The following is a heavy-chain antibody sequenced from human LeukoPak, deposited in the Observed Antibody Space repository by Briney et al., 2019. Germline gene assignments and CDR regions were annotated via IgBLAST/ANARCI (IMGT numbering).Heavy chain of an antibody. CDR3: ARDESTSILWW. V-gene: IGHV1-46*01. J-gene: IGHJ1*01. CDR1: GYXFINYY. D-gene: IGHD2-21*01. CDR2: INPSGGST. Sequence: ASVTVSCKASGYXFINYYMHWVRQAPGQGLEWMGIINPSGGSTSYAQKFQGRVTMTRDTSTSTVYMELSSLRSEDTAVYYCARDESTSILWWWGQGTLVTVSS.